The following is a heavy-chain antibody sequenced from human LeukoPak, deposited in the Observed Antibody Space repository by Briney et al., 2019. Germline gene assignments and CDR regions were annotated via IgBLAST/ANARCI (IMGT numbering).Heavy chain of an antibody. D-gene: IGHD3-3*01. CDR2: ISSSSSYI. CDR1: GFTLSSYS. V-gene: IGHV3-21*01. Sequence: GGSLRLSCAASGFTLSSYSMNWVRQAPGKGLEWVSSISSSSSYIYYADSVKGRFTISRDNAKNSLYLQMNSLRAEDTAVYYCARDFRASGYYDFWSGPKKYYFDYWGQGTLATVSS. J-gene: IGHJ4*02. CDR3: ARDFRASGYYDFWSGPKKYYFDY.